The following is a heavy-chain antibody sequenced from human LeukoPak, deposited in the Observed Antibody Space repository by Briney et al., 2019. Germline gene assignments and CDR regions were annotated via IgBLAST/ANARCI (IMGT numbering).Heavy chain of an antibody. Sequence: PSETLSLTCTVSGGSISSYYWSWIRQPPGKGLEWIGYIYYSGSTNYNPSLKSRVTISVDTCKNQFSLKLSSVTAADTAVYYCARDSGSYYRDWFDPWGQGTLVTVSS. CDR3: ARDSGSYYRDWFDP. J-gene: IGHJ5*02. V-gene: IGHV4-59*01. D-gene: IGHD1-26*01. CDR1: GGSISSYY. CDR2: IYYSGST.